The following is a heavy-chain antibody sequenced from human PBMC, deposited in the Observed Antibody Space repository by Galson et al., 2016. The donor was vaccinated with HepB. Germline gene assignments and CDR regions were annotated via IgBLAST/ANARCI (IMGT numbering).Heavy chain of an antibody. D-gene: IGHD3-10*01. V-gene: IGHV3-30*18. CDR3: AKDRLAAPYYYYVMGV. CDR2: ISYDGINS. Sequence: SLRLSCAASGFTFSNYGMHWVRQAPGKGLEWVALISYDGINSYYADSLKGRFTISRDNSKNTLYLQMNSLRAEDTGVYYCAKDRLAAPYYYYVMGVWGQGTTVTVSS. CDR1: GFTFSNYG. J-gene: IGHJ6*02.